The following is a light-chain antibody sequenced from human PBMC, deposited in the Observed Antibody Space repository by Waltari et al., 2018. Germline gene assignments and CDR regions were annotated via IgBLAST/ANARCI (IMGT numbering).Light chain of an antibody. CDR3: ATWDASLNGQV. Sequence: QSVLTQPPSASGTPGQTVSISCSGTSSKLGNNIVNWYQQLPGTAPKLLIYRNDQRPPGVPDRFSASKSGTSASLAISGLQSEDGADYFCATWDASLNGQVFGGGTKLTVL. CDR2: RND. J-gene: IGLJ3*02. CDR1: SSKLGNNI. V-gene: IGLV1-44*01.